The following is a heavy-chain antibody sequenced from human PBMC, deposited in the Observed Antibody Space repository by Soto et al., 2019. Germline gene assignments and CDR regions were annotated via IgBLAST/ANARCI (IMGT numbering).Heavy chain of an antibody. Sequence: PSETLSLTCAVSGGSVSSRYWWSWVRQSPGKGLEWIGEIYHSGSANYNLSLKSRVTMSVDNSKNQFSLRLNSVTAADTAVYYCARYNAASGTYYFDYWGQGTLVTVSS. CDR3: ARYNAASGTYYFDY. D-gene: IGHD6-13*01. CDR1: GGSVSSRYW. J-gene: IGHJ4*02. V-gene: IGHV4-4*02. CDR2: IYHSGSA.